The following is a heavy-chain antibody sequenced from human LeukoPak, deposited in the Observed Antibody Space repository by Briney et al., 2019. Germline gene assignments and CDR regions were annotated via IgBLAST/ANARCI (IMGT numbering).Heavy chain of an antibody. Sequence: VASVKVSCKASGGTFSSYAIGWVRQAPGQGLEWMGGIIPIFGTANYAQKFQGRVTITADESTSTAYMELSSLRSEDTAVYYCATPRAAASYNYYYYYMDVWGKGTTVTVSS. J-gene: IGHJ6*03. D-gene: IGHD6-13*01. CDR1: GGTFSSYA. CDR2: IIPIFGTA. CDR3: ATPRAAASYNYYYYYMDV. V-gene: IGHV1-69*01.